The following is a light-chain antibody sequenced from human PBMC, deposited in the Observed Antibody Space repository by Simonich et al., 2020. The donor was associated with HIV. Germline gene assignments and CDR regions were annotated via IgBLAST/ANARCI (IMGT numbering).Light chain of an antibody. CDR3: QQYGSSGLT. J-gene: IGKJ4*01. CDR1: QSISSN. Sequence: EIVMTQSPATLSVSPGERATLSCRASQSISSNLAWYQQKPGQAPRLLIYGASSRSTGIPDRFSGSGSGTDFTLTISRLEPEDFAVYYGQQYGSSGLTFGGGTKVGIK. CDR2: GAS. V-gene: IGKV3-20*01.